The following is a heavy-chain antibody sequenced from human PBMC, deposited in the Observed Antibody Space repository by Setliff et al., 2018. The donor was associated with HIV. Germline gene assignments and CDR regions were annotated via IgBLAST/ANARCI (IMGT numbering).Heavy chain of an antibody. D-gene: IGHD3-3*01. V-gene: IGHV3-48*03. CDR1: GFTFSSYE. J-gene: IGHJ4*02. CDR3: ARGPEYYDFWSGYNQDIWASDH. CDR2: ITGSSDTI. Sequence: GGSLRLSCAASGFTFSSYEMDWFRQAPGKGLEWVSYITGSSDTIYYAASVKGRFTISRDNAKNSLYLQMNSLRAEDTAVYYCARGPEYYDFWSGYNQDIWASDHWGQGNLVTVSS.